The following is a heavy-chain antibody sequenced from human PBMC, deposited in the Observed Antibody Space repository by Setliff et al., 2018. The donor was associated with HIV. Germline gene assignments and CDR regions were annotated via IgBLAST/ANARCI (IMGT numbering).Heavy chain of an antibody. D-gene: IGHD3-22*01. CDR2: ITSST. V-gene: IGHV3-21*01. CDR1: GFTFSSYT. J-gene: IGHJ3*02. Sequence: PGGSLRLSCAASGFTFSSYTMNWVRQAPGKGLEWVSSITSSTRYADSVKGRFTISRDNAKNTMYLEMNSLRAEDTAVYYCARDTEMITTTDAFDIWGQGTMVT. CDR3: ARDTEMITTTDAFDI.